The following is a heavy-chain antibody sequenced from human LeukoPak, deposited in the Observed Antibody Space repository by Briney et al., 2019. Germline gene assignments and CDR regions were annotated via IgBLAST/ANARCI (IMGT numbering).Heavy chain of an antibody. CDR1: GFTFSSYA. Sequence: GGSLRLSCAASGFTFSSYAMSWVRQAPGKGLEWVSTISGSGANTYYAESVKGRFTISRDNSKNTLYLQMNSQRAEDTAVYFCAKDLRGIEFSSGWFDYWGQGTLVTVSS. D-gene: IGHD6-19*01. CDR2: ISGSGANT. J-gene: IGHJ5*01. V-gene: IGHV3-23*01. CDR3: AKDLRGIEFSSGWFDY.